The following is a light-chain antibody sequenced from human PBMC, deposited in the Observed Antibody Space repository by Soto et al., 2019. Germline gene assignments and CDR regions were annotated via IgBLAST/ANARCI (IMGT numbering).Light chain of an antibody. Sequence: QSVLTQPASVSGSPGQSITISCTGTSSDVGGYNYVSWYQQHPGKAPKLMVFEVSNRPSGVSTRFSGSKSGNTASLTISGLQDEDEADYYCSSYKSRNTRVFGTGTKVTV. CDR3: SSYKSRNTRV. CDR2: EVS. J-gene: IGLJ1*01. CDR1: SSDVGGYNY. V-gene: IGLV2-14*01.